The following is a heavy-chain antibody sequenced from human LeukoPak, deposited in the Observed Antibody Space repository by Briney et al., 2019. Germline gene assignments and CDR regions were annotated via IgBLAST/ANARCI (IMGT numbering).Heavy chain of an antibody. CDR1: GGTFISYT. V-gene: IGHV1-69*02. D-gene: IGHD5-18*01. Sequence: ASVTVSCKASGGTFISYTISWVRQPPGQGLEWMGRIIPILGIANYAQKFQGRVTITAYKSTSRAYMELSSLRSDDTDVYYCARGYSDGKIDYWGQGTLVTVSS. CDR2: IIPILGIA. J-gene: IGHJ4*02. CDR3: ARGYSDGKIDY.